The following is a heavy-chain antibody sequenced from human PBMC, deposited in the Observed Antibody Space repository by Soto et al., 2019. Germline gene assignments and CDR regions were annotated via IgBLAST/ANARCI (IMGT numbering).Heavy chain of an antibody. D-gene: IGHD6-19*01. CDR1: GYTFTTYA. V-gene: IGHV1-3*01. Sequence: QVQLVQSGAEVEKPGAAVKLSCKTSGYTFTTYALHWMRQAPGQRLEWMGWINVGIGDTKYSQRFQGRITITRDTSASTAYMDLTGLRSEDTAVYYCARDGYSSGWRTIDYWGQGTLVTVSS. CDR2: INVGIGDT. CDR3: ARDGYSSGWRTIDY. J-gene: IGHJ4*02.